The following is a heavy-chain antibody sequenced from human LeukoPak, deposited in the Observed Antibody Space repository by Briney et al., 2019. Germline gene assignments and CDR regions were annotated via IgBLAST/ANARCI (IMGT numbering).Heavy chain of an antibody. J-gene: IGHJ5*02. CDR2: ISHDGSNK. CDR1: GFTFSSYS. Sequence: GGSLRLSCAASGFTFSSYSMNWVRQAPGKRLEWVAVISHDGSNKYYADSVEGRFTISRDNSKNTLYLQMNSLRAEDTAVYYCARDGYCSGGSCYSTGWFDPWGQGTLVTVSS. D-gene: IGHD2-15*01. V-gene: IGHV3-30*03. CDR3: ARDGYCSGGSCYSTGWFDP.